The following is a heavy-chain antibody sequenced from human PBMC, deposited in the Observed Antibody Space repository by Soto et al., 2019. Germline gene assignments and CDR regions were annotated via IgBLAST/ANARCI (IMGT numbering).Heavy chain of an antibody. CDR2: IYSGGNT. V-gene: IGHV3-53*01. CDR3: ARDGGSGWNSLDY. J-gene: IGHJ4*02. D-gene: IGHD6-19*01. CDR1: GFTVSSKY. Sequence: EVQLVESGGGLIQPGGSLRLSCAASGFTVSSKYMSWVRQAPGKGLEWVSGIYSGGNTYYADSVKGRFTISRDTSKNTLFLQMNSLRAEDRAVYYCARDGGSGWNSLDYWGQGTLVTVSS.